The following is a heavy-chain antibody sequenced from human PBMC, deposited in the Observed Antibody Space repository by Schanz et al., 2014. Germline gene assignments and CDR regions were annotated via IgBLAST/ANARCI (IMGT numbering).Heavy chain of an antibody. V-gene: IGHV3-21*04. CDR3: ARIGGSVFDY. J-gene: IGHJ4*02. Sequence: VHLLESGGGLVEPGGSLRLSCAASGFNFSSYSLNWVRQAPGKGLEWVSSISYGTSYIYYAESVKGRFTISRDNSKNSLYLQMNSLRAEDTAVYYCARIGGSVFDYWAQGTLVTVSS. CDR1: GFNFSSYS. CDR2: ISYGTSYI. D-gene: IGHD3-10*01.